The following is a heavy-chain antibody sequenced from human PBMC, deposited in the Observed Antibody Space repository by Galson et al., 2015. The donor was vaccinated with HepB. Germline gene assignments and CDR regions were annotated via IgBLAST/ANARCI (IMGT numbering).Heavy chain of an antibody. J-gene: IGHJ5*02. CDR3: ARTPPGYCSSTSCYSWFDP. V-gene: IGHV4-61*02. Sequence: LTCTVSGGSISSGSYYWSWIRQPAGKGLEWIGRIYTSGSTNYNPSLKSRVTMSVDTSKNQFSLKLSSVTAADTAVYYCARTPPGYCSSTSCYSWFDPWGQGTLVTVSS. CDR1: GGSISSGSYY. CDR2: IYTSGST. D-gene: IGHD2-2*01.